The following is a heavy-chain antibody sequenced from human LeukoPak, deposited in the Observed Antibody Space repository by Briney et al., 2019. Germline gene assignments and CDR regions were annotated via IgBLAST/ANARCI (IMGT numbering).Heavy chain of an antibody. CDR2: MNPNSGNT. V-gene: IGHV1-8*01. Sequence: ASVTVSCKASAYTFTIYDINWVRQAPGQRLEWMGWMNPNSGNTGYAQNFQGRVTMTKNTSITTAYMELSSLRSEDTAVYYCARALSWTTDSYYYMDVWGKGTTVTVSS. CDR3: ARALSWTTDSYYYMDV. CDR1: AYTFTIYD. D-gene: IGHD3/OR15-3a*01. J-gene: IGHJ6*03.